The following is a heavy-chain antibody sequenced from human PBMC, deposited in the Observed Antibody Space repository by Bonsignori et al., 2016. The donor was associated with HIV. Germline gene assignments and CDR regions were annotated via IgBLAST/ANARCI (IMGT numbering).Heavy chain of an antibody. J-gene: IGHJ3*02. V-gene: IGHV4-4*07. CDR2: IYTSGST. Sequence: RQAPGKGLEWIGRIYTSGSTNYNPSLKSRVTMSVDTSKNQFSLKLSSVTAADTAVYYCARDPVIGSQGGAFDIWGQGTMVTVSS. D-gene: IGHD2-21*01. CDR3: ARDPVIGSQGGAFDI.